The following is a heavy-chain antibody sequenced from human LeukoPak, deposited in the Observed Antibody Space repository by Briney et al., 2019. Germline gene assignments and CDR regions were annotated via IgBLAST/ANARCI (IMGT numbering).Heavy chain of an antibody. J-gene: IGHJ4*02. D-gene: IGHD3-3*01. Sequence: PGGSLRLSCAASGFTFSSYSMNWVRQAPGKGLEWVSSISSSSSYIYYADSVKGRFTISRDNAKNSLFLQMNSLRAEDTAVYYCASGYYDFWSGYYSGYYFDYWGQGTLVTVSS. CDR1: GFTFSSYS. V-gene: IGHV3-21*01. CDR3: ASGYYDFWSGYYSGYYFDY. CDR2: ISSSSSYI.